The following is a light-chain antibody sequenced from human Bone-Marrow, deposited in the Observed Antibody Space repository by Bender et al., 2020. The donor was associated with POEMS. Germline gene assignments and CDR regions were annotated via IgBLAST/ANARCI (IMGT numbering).Light chain of an antibody. J-gene: IGLJ3*02. Sequence: QSVLTQPPSVSGALGQRVTISCTGSNFNIGAGYDVHWYKQLPGTAPKLLIYGYNNRPSGVPDRFSGSKSGTSASLAITGLQAEDEGDYYCQSYDNSLGGWVFGGGTKLTVL. V-gene: IGLV1-40*01. CDR3: QSYDNSLGGWV. CDR2: GYN. CDR1: NFNIGAGYD.